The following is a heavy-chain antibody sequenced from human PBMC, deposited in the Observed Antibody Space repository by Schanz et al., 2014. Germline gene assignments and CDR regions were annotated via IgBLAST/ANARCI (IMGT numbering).Heavy chain of an antibody. V-gene: IGHV3-23*01. J-gene: IGHJ3*02. Sequence: EVQLLESGGGLVQPGGSLRLSCAASGFTFSSYAMSWVRQAPGKGLEWVSAISGSGGSTYYADSVKGRFTISRDNAKRSLFLQMNSLRVEDTAVYYCAKGRFGELSAFDIWGQGTMVTVSS. D-gene: IGHD3-10*01. CDR2: ISGSGGST. CDR1: GFTFSSYA. CDR3: AKGRFGELSAFDI.